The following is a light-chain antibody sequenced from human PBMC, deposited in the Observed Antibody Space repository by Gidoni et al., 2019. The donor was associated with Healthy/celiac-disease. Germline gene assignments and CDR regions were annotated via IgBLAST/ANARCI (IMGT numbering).Light chain of an antibody. Sequence: QSALTQPASVSGSPEQSITIPCTGTSSDVGGYNYVSWYQQHPGKAPKLMIYEVSNRPSGVSNRFSGSKSGNTASLTISGLQAEDEADYYCSSYTSSSRYVFGTGTKVTVL. J-gene: IGLJ1*01. V-gene: IGLV2-14*01. CDR1: SSDVGGYNY. CDR2: EVS. CDR3: SSYTSSSRYV.